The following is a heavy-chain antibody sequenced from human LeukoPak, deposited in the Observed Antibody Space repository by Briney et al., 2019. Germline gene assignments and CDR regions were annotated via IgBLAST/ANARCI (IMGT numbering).Heavy chain of an antibody. CDR3: ARCTTGKTFGSLREIKKSREIDY. CDR1: GFTFSRYR. Sequence: GGSLRLSCAASGFTFSRYRMNWVRQAPGKGLEWVSSISSSSSYIYYADSVKGRFTISRDNAKNSLFLQMDSLRGEDTAVYYCARCTTGKTFGSLREIKKSREIDYWGQGTLVTVSS. D-gene: IGHD1-1*01. J-gene: IGHJ4*02. CDR2: ISSSSSYI. V-gene: IGHV3-21*01.